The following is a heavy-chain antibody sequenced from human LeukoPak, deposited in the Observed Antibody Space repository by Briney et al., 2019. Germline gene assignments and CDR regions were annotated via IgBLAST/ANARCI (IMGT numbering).Heavy chain of an antibody. CDR3: ARPARLYCSGGSCYAGYYGMDV. D-gene: IGHD2-15*01. CDR2: IRYDGSNK. CDR1: GFTFSRYG. J-gene: IGHJ6*02. Sequence: AGGSLRLSYAASGFTFSRYGMHWVRQAPGKGLEWVAFIRYDGSNKYYADSVKGRFTISRDNSKNTLYLQMYSLRAEDTAVYYCARPARLYCSGGSCYAGYYGMDVWGQGTTVTVSS. V-gene: IGHV3-30*02.